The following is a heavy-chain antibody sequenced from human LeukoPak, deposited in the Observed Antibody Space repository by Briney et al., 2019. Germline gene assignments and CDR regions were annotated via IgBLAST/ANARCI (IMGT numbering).Heavy chain of an antibody. J-gene: IGHJ4*02. CDR1: GFTFDDYG. CDR3: ARGFRNGPFDC. CDR2: INRNGDNT. Sequence: PGGSLRLSCEASGFTFDDYGKSWVRQVPGKGLEWVSGINRNGDNTDYADSVKGRFTISRDNAKNSHFLQMNSLRVEDTAFYYCARGFRNGPFDCWGQGTLVTVSS. V-gene: IGHV3-20*04. D-gene: IGHD2-8*01.